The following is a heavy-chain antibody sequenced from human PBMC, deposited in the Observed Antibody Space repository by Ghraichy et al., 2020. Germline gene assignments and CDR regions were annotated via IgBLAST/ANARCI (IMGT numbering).Heavy chain of an antibody. CDR2: INAGNGNT. CDR3: ARDDYYDSSGYYYNWFDP. V-gene: IGHV1-3*01. Sequence: ASVKVSCKASGYTFTSYAMHWVRQAPGQRLEWMGWINAGNGNTKYSQKFQGRVTITRDTSASTAYMELSSLRSEDTAVYYCARDDYYDSSGYYYNWFDPWGQGTLVTVSS. J-gene: IGHJ5*02. CDR1: GYTFTSYA. D-gene: IGHD3-22*01.